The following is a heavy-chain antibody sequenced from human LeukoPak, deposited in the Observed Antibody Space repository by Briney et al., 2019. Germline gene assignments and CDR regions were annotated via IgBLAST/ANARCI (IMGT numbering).Heavy chain of an antibody. CDR3: ARGTVTPFDY. CDR2: ISYDGSNK. D-gene: IGHD4-17*01. V-gene: IGHV3-30-3*01. CDR1: GFTFSSYA. Sequence: PGRSLRLSCAASGFTFSSYAMHWVRQAPGKGLEWVAVISYDGSNKYYADSVKGRFTISRDNSKNTLYLQMNSLGAEDTAVYYCARGTVTPFDYWGQGTLVTVSS. J-gene: IGHJ4*02.